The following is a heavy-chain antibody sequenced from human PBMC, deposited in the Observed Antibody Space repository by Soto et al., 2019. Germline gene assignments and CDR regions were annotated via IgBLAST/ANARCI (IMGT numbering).Heavy chain of an antibody. Sequence: EVQLVESGGGLVQPGRSLRLSCAASGFTFDDYAMHWVRQVSGKGLEWVSGISWNSGSVGYADSVKGRFTISRDNAKNSRYLQMNSLRAEDTALYYCAKGIPGYYYGVDVWGQGTTVTVSS. CDR1: GFTFDDYA. CDR3: AKGIPGYYYGVDV. CDR2: ISWNSGSV. J-gene: IGHJ6*02. V-gene: IGHV3-9*01.